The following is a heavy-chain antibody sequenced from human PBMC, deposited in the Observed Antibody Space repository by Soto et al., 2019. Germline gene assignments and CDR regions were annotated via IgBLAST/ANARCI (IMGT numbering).Heavy chain of an antibody. J-gene: IGHJ4*02. Sequence: QVQLQESGPGLVKPSGTLSLICPVSGGSISSSNWWSWVRQPPGKGLEWIGEIYHSGSTNYNPSLKSRVTISVDTSKNQFSLKLSSVTAADTAVYYCAASERGYGHGDYWGQGTLVTVSS. CDR3: AASERGYGHGDY. D-gene: IGHD5-12*01. CDR1: GGSISSSNW. CDR2: IYHSGST. V-gene: IGHV4-4*02.